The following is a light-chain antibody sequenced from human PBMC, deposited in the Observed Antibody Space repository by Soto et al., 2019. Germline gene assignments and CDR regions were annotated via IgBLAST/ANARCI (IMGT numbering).Light chain of an antibody. J-gene: IGKJ1*01. CDR2: GAS. CDR1: QSVNSK. CDR3: QQYNNWPLWT. Sequence: EIVMTQSPDTLSVSPGERATLSCRASQSVNSKLAWYQQKPGQAPRLLIYGASTRATDIPARFSGSGSGTEFTLTISSLQSEDFAVYFCQQYNNWPLWTFGQGTKGEIK. V-gene: IGKV3-15*01.